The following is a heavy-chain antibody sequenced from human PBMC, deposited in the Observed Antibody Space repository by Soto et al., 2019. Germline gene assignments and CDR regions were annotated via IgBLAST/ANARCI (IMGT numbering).Heavy chain of an antibody. J-gene: IGHJ2*01. CDR3: ASSDTAMYYWYFDL. CDR1: GFTFSDYY. CDR2: ISSSGSTI. V-gene: IGHV3-11*01. D-gene: IGHD5-18*01. Sequence: QVQLVESGGGLVKPGGSLRLSCAASGFTFSDYYMSWIRQAPGKGLEWVSYISSSGSTIYYADSVKGRFTISRDNAKNALDRQMNSLRAEDTAVYYCASSDTAMYYWYFDLGGRGTLVAVSS.